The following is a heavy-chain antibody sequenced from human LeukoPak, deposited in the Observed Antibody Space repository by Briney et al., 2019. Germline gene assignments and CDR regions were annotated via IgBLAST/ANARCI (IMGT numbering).Heavy chain of an antibody. CDR1: GFTFSSYG. D-gene: IGHD3-22*01. J-gene: IGHJ3*02. Sequence: GGSLRLSCAASGFTFSSYGMHWVRQAPGKGLEWVAFIRYDGSNKYYADSVKGRFTISRDNSKNTLYLQMNSLRAEDTAVYYCARDRVDYDSSGYYSDDAFDIWGQGTMVTVSS. CDR2: IRYDGSNK. V-gene: IGHV3-30*02. CDR3: ARDRVDYDSSGYYSDDAFDI.